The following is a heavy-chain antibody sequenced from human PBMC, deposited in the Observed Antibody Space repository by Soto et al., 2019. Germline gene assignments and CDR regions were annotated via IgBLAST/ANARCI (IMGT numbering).Heavy chain of an antibody. CDR3: ARAGDYDFWSGYSNDAFDI. CDR1: SGSMSGYY. D-gene: IGHD3-3*01. V-gene: IGHV4-59*01. J-gene: IGHJ3*02. Sequence: SSETLSLTCTVSSGSMSGYYWNRIRQPPGKGLEWIGYIYYSGSTNYNPSLKSRVTISVDTSKNQFSLKLSSVTAADTAVYYCARAGDYDFWSGYSNDAFDIWGQGTMVTVSS. CDR2: IYYSGST.